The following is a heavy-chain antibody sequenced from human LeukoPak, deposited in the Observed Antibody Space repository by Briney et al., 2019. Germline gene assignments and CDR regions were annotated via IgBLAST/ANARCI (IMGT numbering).Heavy chain of an antibody. CDR3: ARENSGWFDP. Sequence: GRSLRLSCAASGFTFSSYGMHWVHQAPGKGLEWVAVIWYDGSNKYYADSVKGRFTISRDNSKNTLYLQMNSLRAEDTAVYYCARENSGWFDPWGQGTLVTVSS. D-gene: IGHD4-23*01. J-gene: IGHJ5*02. V-gene: IGHV3-33*01. CDR1: GFTFSSYG. CDR2: IWYDGSNK.